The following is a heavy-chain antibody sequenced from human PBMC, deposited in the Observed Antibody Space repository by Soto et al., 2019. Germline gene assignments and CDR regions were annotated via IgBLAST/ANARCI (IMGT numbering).Heavy chain of an antibody. D-gene: IGHD3-16*01. CDR1: GFTFSSYD. Sequence: GESLKISCAASGFTFSSYDMHWVRQATGKGLEWVSAIGTAGDTYYPGSVKGRFTISRENAKNSLYLQMNSLRAGDTAVYYCARGGFDYWGQGTLVTVSS. CDR3: ARGGFDY. J-gene: IGHJ4*02. V-gene: IGHV3-13*01. CDR2: IGTAGDT.